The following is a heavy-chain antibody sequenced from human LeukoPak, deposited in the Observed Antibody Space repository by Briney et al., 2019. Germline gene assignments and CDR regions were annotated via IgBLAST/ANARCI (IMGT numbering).Heavy chain of an antibody. V-gene: IGHV3-23*01. D-gene: IGHD6-13*01. CDR3: AKGRSGIAAAGLNY. J-gene: IGHJ4*02. CDR2: ISGSGGST. Sequence: PGGSLRLSCAASGFAFSNYAMSWVRQAPGKGLEWVSSISGSGGSTYYADSVKGRFTISRDKSKNTLYLQMNSLRAEDTAVYYCAKGRSGIAAAGLNYWGQGTLVTVSS. CDR1: GFAFSNYA.